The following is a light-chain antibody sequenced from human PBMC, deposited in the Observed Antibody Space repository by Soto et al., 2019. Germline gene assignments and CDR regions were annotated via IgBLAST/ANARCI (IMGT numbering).Light chain of an antibody. Sequence: DIVMTQSPDSLAVSLGERATINCNSMQTILYFSNNKNYLAWYQQKPGQPPRLLIYWASTRESGVPDRLSGSGSGTDFTLTVSSMKAEDAAVYYCQQYYSTLTFGGGTKVDIK. J-gene: IGKJ4*01. CDR2: WAS. CDR1: QTILYFSNNKNY. V-gene: IGKV4-1*01. CDR3: QQYYSTLT.